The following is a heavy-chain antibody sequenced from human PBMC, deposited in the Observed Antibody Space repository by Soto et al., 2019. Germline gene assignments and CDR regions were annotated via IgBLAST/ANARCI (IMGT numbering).Heavy chain of an antibody. Sequence: QVQLVQSGAEVKKPGSSVKVSCKASGGTFSSYAISWVRQAPGQGLEWMGGIIPIFGTANYAQKFQGRVTITADKSTSTAYMELSSLRSEDTAVYYCARPQYVALQLEMRGYGMYVWGQGTTVTVSS. V-gene: IGHV1-69*06. CDR1: GGTFSSYA. CDR2: IIPIFGTA. J-gene: IGHJ6*02. CDR3: ARPQYVALQLEMRGYGMYV. D-gene: IGHD6-6*01.